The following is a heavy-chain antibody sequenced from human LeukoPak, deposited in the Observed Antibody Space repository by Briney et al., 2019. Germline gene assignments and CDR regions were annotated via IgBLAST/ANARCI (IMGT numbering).Heavy chain of an antibody. D-gene: IGHD6-19*01. CDR2: ISSTSSYI. CDR1: GFTFSSYY. CDR3: ARGYSGGWSAFDY. V-gene: IGHV3-21*01. J-gene: IGHJ4*02. Sequence: GGSLRLSCAASGFTFSSYYMNWVRQAPGRGLEWVSSISSTSSYIYYADSVKGRFTISRDNADNSLYLQMNSLRAEDTAVYYCARGYSGGWSAFDYWGQGTLVTVSS.